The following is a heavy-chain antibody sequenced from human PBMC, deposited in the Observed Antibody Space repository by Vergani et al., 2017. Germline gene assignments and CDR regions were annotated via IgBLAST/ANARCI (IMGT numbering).Heavy chain of an antibody. V-gene: IGHV3-33*08. J-gene: IGHJ6*03. CDR3: AXDGRPYDFWSGYYYYYYYMDV. Sequence: QVQLVESGGGVVQPGRSLRLSCAASGFTFSSYAMHWVRQAPGKGLEWVAVIWYDGSNKYYADSVKGRFTISRDNSKNTLYLQMNSLRAEDTAVYYCAXDGRPYDFWSGYYYYYYYMDVWGKGTTVTVSS. CDR1: GFTFSSYA. CDR2: IWYDGSNK. D-gene: IGHD3-3*01.